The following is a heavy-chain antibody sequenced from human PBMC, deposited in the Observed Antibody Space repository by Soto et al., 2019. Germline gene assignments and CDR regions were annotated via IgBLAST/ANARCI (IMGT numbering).Heavy chain of an antibody. D-gene: IGHD1-7*01. CDR3: ARGNSIVPDY. CDR2: IYYSGRI. Sequence: SETLSLTCTVSGGSISSGGYYWSWIRQHPGKGLEWIGHIYYSGRIYYNPSLESRVTISVDTSKSQFSLKLSSVTAADTAVYYCARGNSIVPDYWGQGTPVTVSS. CDR1: GGSISSGGYY. V-gene: IGHV4-31*03. J-gene: IGHJ4*02.